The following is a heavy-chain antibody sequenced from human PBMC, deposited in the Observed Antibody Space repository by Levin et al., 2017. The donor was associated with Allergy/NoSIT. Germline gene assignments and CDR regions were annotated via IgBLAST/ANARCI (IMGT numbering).Heavy chain of an antibody. D-gene: IGHD3-10*01. CDR1: GFTFSSYG. Sequence: GESLKISCAASGFTFSSYGMHWVRQAPGKGLEWVAVISYDGSNKYYADSVKGRFTISRDNSKNTLYLQMNSLRAEDTAVYYCAKDHGSGSYPTDYWGQGTLVTVSS. J-gene: IGHJ4*02. V-gene: IGHV3-30*18. CDR2: ISYDGSNK. CDR3: AKDHGSGSYPTDY.